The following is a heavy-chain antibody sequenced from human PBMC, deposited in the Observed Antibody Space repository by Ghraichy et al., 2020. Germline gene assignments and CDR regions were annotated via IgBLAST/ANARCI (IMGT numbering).Heavy chain of an antibody. CDR2: IYYSGST. J-gene: IGHJ4*02. D-gene: IGHD6-19*01. Sequence: SETLSLTCTVSGGSISRSGYYWGWIRQPPGKGLEWVGNIYYSGSTNYKPSLKSRVTISIDTSKNQFSLKLNSVSAADTAVYYCARQPPGYSSGWYLDYWGQGTLVTVSS. CDR1: GGSISRSGYY. CDR3: ARQPPGYSSGWYLDY. V-gene: IGHV4-39*01.